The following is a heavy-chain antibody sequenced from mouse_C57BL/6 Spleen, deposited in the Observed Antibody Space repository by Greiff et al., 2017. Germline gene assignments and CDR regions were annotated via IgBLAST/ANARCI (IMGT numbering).Heavy chain of an antibody. V-gene: IGHV5-17*01. J-gene: IGHJ3*01. CDR1: GFTFSDYG. D-gene: IGHD1-1*01. CDR2: ISSGSSTI. CDR3: ARDDYGAWFAY. Sequence: EVKLVEPGGGLVKPGGSLKLSCAASGFTFSDYGMHWVRQAPEKGLEWVAYISSGSSTIYYADTVKGRFTISRDNAKNTLFLQMTSLRSEDTAMYYCARDDYGAWFAYWGQGTLVTVSA.